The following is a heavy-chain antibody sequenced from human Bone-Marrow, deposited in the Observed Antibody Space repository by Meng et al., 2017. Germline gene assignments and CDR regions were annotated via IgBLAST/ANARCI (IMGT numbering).Heavy chain of an antibody. CDR2: ISSSSSYI. CDR1: GFTFSDYY. CDR3: ARDDDGGNSPYYYGMDV. V-gene: IGHV3-21*01. D-gene: IGHD4-23*01. Sequence: GESLKISCAASGFTFSDYYMNWVRQAPGKGLEWVSSISSSSSYIYYADSVKGRFTISRDNAKNSLYLQMNSLRAEDTAVYYCARDDDGGNSPYYYGMDVWGQGTTVTVSS. J-gene: IGHJ6*02.